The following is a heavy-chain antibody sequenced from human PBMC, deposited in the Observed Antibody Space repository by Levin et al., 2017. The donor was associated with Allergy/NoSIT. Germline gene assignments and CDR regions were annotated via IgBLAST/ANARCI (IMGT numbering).Heavy chain of an antibody. CDR3: ATAPHYQLSSNSDS. J-gene: IGHJ4*02. Sequence: ASVKVSCKASGYTFTDYYIHWVRQAPGQGLEWMAWINPNRGGTNLAQQFQGRVTMTRDTSISTDYMELSSLRSDDTAVYYCATAPHYQLSSNSDSWGQGSLVTVSS. CDR2: INPNRGGT. CDR1: GYTFTDYY. V-gene: IGHV1-2*02. D-gene: IGHD2-2*01.